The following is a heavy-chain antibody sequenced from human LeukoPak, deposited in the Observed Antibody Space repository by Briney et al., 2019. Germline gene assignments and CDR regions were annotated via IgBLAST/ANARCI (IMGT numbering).Heavy chain of an antibody. J-gene: IGHJ4*02. D-gene: IGHD6-13*01. CDR1: GFTFSSYA. CDR3: ARDLLKTIAALFDY. V-gene: IGHV3-30-3*01. CDR2: ISYDGSNK. Sequence: GGSLRLSCAASGFTFSSYAMHWVRQAPGKGLEWVAVISYDGSNKYYADSVKGRFTISRDNSKNTLYLQMNSLRAEDAAVYYCARDLLKTIAALFDYWGQGTLVTVSS.